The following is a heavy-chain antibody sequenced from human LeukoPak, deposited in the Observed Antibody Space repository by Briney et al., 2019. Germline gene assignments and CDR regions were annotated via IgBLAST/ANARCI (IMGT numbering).Heavy chain of an antibody. CDR3: ARRYCSGGSCYHFDY. Sequence: GESLKISCKGSGYSFTSYWIGWVRQMPGKGLEWMGIIYPGDSDTRYSPSSQGQVTISADKSISTAYLQWSSLKASDTAMYYCARRYCSGGSCYHFDYWGQGTLVTVSS. CDR1: GYSFTSYW. D-gene: IGHD2-15*01. J-gene: IGHJ4*02. V-gene: IGHV5-51*01. CDR2: IYPGDSDT.